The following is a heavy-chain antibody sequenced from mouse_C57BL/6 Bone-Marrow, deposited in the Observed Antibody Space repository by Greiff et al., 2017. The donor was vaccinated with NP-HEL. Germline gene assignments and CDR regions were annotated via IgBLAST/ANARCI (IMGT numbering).Heavy chain of an antibody. CDR3: ATVAPAWFAY. CDR1: GYTFTSYG. CDR2: IYPRSGTT. V-gene: IGHV1-81*01. D-gene: IGHD1-1*01. J-gene: IGHJ3*01. Sequence: VQLQQSGAELARPGASVKLSCKASGYTFTSYGISWVKQRTGQGLEWIGEIYPRSGTTYYNEKFKGKATLTADKSSITAYMQLSSLTSEDAAVYFCATVAPAWFAYWGQGTRVTVSA.